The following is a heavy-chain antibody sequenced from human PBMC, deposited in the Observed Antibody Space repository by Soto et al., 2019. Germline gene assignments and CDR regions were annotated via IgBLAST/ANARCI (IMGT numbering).Heavy chain of an antibody. CDR1: GFTFSNYA. CDR3: AKDPYSGVLVPVAIGFDP. D-gene: IGHD2-2*01. V-gene: IGHV3-23*01. Sequence: GGSLRLSCAASGFTFSNYAMTWVRQGPGKGLEWVSAISGSGGSAYYADSVKGRFTISRDSSKNTLYLQMNSLRADDSGVYYCAKDPYSGVLVPVAIGFDPWGPGTLVTVSS. J-gene: IGHJ5*02. CDR2: ISGSGGSA.